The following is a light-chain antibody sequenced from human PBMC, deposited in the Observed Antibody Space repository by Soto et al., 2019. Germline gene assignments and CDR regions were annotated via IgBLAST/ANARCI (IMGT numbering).Light chain of an antibody. CDR1: SSNIGSNH. CDR2: RSD. CDR3: SARDDILSGVV. Sequence: QSVLTQPPSASGTPGQRVTISCSGSSSNIGSNHVYWYQQFPRMAPKLLMYRSDQRPTGVPDRFSGSKSGTSASLAISGLRSDDEADYYCSARDDILSGVVFGGGTKLTVL. J-gene: IGLJ2*01. V-gene: IGLV1-47*01.